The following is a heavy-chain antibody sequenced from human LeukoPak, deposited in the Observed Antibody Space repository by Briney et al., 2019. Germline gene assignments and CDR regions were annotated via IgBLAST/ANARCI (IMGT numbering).Heavy chain of an antibody. CDR3: ARARHRWFGSPVAY. CDR1: GYTFTGYY. V-gene: IGHV1-2*02. D-gene: IGHD3-10*01. CDR2: INPNSGGT. Sequence: ASVKVSCKASGYTFTGYYMHWVRLAHGQGIEWMGWINPNSGGTNYAQKFQGRVTMTRDTSISTAYMELSRLRSDDTAVYYCARARHRWFGSPVAYWGQGTLVTVSS. J-gene: IGHJ4*02.